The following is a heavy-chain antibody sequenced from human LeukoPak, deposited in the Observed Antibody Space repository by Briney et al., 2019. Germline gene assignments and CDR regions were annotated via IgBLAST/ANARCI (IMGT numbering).Heavy chain of an antibody. CDR2: ISSNGGST. CDR3: VKGGWFEGYFDY. Sequence: GGCLRLSCLASGFSFSSYAVHWVRQAPGKGLEYVSAISSNGGSTYYADSVKGRFTISRDNSKNTLYLQMSSLRAEDTAVYYCVKGGWFEGYFDYWGQGTLVTVSS. V-gene: IGHV3-64D*06. CDR1: GFSFSSYA. J-gene: IGHJ4*02. D-gene: IGHD6-19*01.